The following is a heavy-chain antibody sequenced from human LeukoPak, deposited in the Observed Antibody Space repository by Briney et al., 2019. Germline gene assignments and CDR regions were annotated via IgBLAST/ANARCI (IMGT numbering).Heavy chain of an antibody. CDR1: GYTFTIYG. J-gene: IGHJ5*02. CDR3: ARDRNAGTYDFWSGYSTRVYNWFDP. Sequence: ASVTVSYKASGYTFTIYGISWVRQAPGQGREGMGWISAYNGNTNYAQKLQGRVTMTTDTSTSTAYMELRSLRSDDTAVYYCARDRNAGTYDFWSGYSTRVYNWFDPWGQGALVTVSS. CDR2: ISAYNGNT. V-gene: IGHV1-18*01. D-gene: IGHD3-3*01.